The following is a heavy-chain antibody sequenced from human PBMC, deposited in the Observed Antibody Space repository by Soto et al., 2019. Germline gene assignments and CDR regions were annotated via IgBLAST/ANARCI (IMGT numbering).Heavy chain of an antibody. V-gene: IGHV1-2*02. Sequence: EASVKVSCKASGYTFTVYYMHWVRQAPGQGLEWMGWINPKSGGTMYPQKFQGRVTMTWDTSISTAYMALTRLRSDDTAVYYCARDLAKGGGSAGFDYWGPGTLVTVSS. CDR1: GYTFTVYY. CDR3: ARDLAKGGGSAGFDY. D-gene: IGHD1-26*01. CDR2: INPKSGGT. J-gene: IGHJ4*02.